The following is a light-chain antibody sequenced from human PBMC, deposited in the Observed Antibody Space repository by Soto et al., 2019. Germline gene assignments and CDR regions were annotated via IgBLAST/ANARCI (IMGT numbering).Light chain of an antibody. CDR2: AAS. J-gene: IGKJ2*01. CDR3: QQYGASPPYT. CDR1: RSFASSY. Sequence: EIVLTQSPGTLSLSPGERATLSCRASRSFASSYLAWYQQKPAQPPRLLISAASIRATGIPDRFSGSGSGTDFPLTINTLEPDDIAVYYCQQYGASPPYTFGQGTRLEIK. V-gene: IGKV3-20*01.